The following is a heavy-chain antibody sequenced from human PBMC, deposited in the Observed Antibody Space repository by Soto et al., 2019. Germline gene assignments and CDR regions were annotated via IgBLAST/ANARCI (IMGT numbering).Heavy chain of an antibody. Sequence: QVQLVESRGGVVQPGRSLRLSCAASGFTFSSYGMHWVRQAPGKGLEWVAVISYDGSNKYYADSVKGRFTISRDNSKNTLYLQMNSLRAEDTAVYYCAKDSVARILVVYGMDVSGQGTTVTVSS. CDR1: GFTFSSYG. J-gene: IGHJ6*02. V-gene: IGHV3-30*18. D-gene: IGHD2-21*01. CDR3: AKDSVARILVVYGMDV. CDR2: ISYDGSNK.